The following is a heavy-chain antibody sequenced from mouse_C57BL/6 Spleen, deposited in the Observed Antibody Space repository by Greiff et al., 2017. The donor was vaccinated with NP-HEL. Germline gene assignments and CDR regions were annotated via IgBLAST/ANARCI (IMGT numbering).Heavy chain of an antibody. J-gene: IGHJ2*01. V-gene: IGHV14-4*01. CDR1: GFNIKDDY. CDR2: IDPENGDT. CDR3: TTPYGSSYDY. D-gene: IGHD1-1*01. Sequence: EVQLQQSGAELVRPGASVKLSCTASGFNIKDDYMHWVKQRPEQGLEWIGWIDPENGDTEYASKFQGKATITADTSSNTAYLQLSSLTSEDTAVYYCTTPYGSSYDYWGQGTTHSLL.